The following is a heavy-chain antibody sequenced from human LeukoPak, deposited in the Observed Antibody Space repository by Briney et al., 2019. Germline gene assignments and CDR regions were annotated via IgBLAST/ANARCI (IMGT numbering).Heavy chain of an antibody. CDR2: INPNSGGT. CDR3: ARAAGYYDSSDYYLY. V-gene: IGHV1-2*02. CDR1: GYTFTGYY. D-gene: IGHD3-22*01. Sequence: ASVKVSCKASGYTFTGYYMHWVRQAPGQGLEWMGWINPNSGGTNYAQKFQGRVTMTRDTSISTAYMELSRLRSDDTAVYYCARAAGYYDSSDYYLYWGQGTLVTVSS. J-gene: IGHJ4*02.